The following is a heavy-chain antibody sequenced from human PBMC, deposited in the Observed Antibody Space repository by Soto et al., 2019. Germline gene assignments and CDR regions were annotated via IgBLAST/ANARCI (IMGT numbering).Heavy chain of an antibody. CDR1: GFTFSSYS. CDR2: ISSSSSYI. CDR3: ASSSGWFPATPY. V-gene: IGHV3-21*01. J-gene: IGHJ4*02. Sequence: GGSLRLSCAASGFTFSSYSMNWVRQAPGKGLEWVSSISSSSSYIYYADSVKGRFTISRDNAKNSLYLQMNSLRAEDTAVYYCASSSGWFPATPYWGQGTLVTVSS. D-gene: IGHD6-19*01.